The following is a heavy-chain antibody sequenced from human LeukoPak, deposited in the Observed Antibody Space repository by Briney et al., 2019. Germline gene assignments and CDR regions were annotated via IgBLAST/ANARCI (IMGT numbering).Heavy chain of an antibody. J-gene: IGHJ4*02. Sequence: GGSLRLSCVASGFTFSGYSMNWVRQAPGKGLEWVSSISSSSSDTYYADSVKGRFTISRDNSKNTLYLQMNSLRAEDTAVYYCARDGGSAMPFDYWGQGTLVTVSS. D-gene: IGHD2-2*01. V-gene: IGHV3-21*01. CDR3: ARDGGSAMPFDY. CDR2: ISSSSSDT. CDR1: GFTFSGYS.